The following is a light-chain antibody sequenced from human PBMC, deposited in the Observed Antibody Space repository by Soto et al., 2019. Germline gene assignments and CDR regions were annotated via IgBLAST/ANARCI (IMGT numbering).Light chain of an antibody. J-gene: IGKJ1*01. CDR3: QQYISASRT. CDR1: QSLSSSS. CDR2: GAS. Sequence: EIVLTQSPGTLSMSTGERATLSCRASQSLSSSSLAWYQQKPGQAPRLLISGASSRAADIPDRFSGSGSGTDFTLTISRLESEDVAFYYCQQYISASRTFGQVTKVDIK. V-gene: IGKV3-20*01.